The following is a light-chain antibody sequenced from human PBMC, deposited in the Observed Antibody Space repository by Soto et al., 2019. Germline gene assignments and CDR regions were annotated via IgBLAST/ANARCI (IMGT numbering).Light chain of an antibody. Sequence: DIQMTQSPSTLSASIGDRVTITCRASQRIDTWLAWYQQKPGTAPKLPIYKATILQSGVPSRFSGSGSGTELTLAISSLQPDDFATYYCQQLNSCPPLTFGGGTKVDXK. CDR1: QRIDTW. CDR2: KAT. CDR3: QQLNSCPPLT. V-gene: IGKV1-5*03. J-gene: IGKJ4*01.